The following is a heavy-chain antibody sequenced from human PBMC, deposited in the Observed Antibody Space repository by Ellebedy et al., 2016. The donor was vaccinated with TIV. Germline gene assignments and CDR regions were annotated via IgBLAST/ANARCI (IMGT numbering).Heavy chain of an antibody. CDR1: GFTFSIYE. V-gene: IGHV3-48*03. CDR2: ITGPGSPT. D-gene: IGHD2-21*02. J-gene: IGHJ4*02. Sequence: GASLKISCSASGFTFSIYEMKGGGRGSGKGLELWSYITGPGSPTFYGDSVKGRFTISSDNAKNSLYLHMTSLRVEDTAVYYGARERLTCRGDCLDYWGPGTLVTVSS. CDR3: ARERLTCRGDCLDY.